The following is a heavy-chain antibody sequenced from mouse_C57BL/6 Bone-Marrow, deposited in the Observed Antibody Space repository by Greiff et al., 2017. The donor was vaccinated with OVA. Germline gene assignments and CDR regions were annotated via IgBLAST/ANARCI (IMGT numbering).Heavy chain of an antibody. Sequence: QVQLQQSGAELVRPGTSVKVSCKASGYAFTNYLIEWVKQRPGQGLEWIGVINPGSGGTNYNEKFKGKATLTADKSSSTAYMQLSSLTSEDSAVYFCARSAAQATLFDYWGQGTTLTVSS. D-gene: IGHD3-2*02. J-gene: IGHJ2*01. V-gene: IGHV1-54*01. CDR2: INPGSGGT. CDR1: GYAFTNYL. CDR3: ARSAAQATLFDY.